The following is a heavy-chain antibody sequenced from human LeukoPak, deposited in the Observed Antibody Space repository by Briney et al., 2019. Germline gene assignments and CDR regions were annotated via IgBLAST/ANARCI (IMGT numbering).Heavy chain of an antibody. D-gene: IGHD6-19*01. CDR1: GGSISSSSYY. V-gene: IGHV4-39*07. Sequence: SETLSLTCTVSGGSISSSSYYWGWIRQPPGKGLEWIGSIYYSGSTYYNPSLKSRVTISVDTSKNQFSLKLSSVTAADTAVHYCARENSSGWYPTYYFDYWGQGTLVTVSS. CDR3: ARENSSGWYPTYYFDY. J-gene: IGHJ4*02. CDR2: IYYSGST.